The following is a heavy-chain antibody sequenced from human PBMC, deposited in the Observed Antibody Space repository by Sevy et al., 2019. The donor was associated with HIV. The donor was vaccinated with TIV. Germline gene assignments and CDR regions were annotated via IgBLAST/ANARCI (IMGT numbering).Heavy chain of an antibody. J-gene: IGHJ6*02. CDR1: GFTFSSYA. CDR3: AREARSLPTSGYSYGYSPLETYYYYGMDV. Sequence: GGSLRLSCAASGFTFSSYAMHWVRQAPGKGLEWVAVISYDGSNKYYADSVKGRFTISRDNSKNTLYLQMNSLRAEDTAVYYCAREARSLPTSGYSYGYSPLETYYYYGMDVWGQGTMVTVSS. CDR2: ISYDGSNK. V-gene: IGHV3-30*04. D-gene: IGHD5-18*01.